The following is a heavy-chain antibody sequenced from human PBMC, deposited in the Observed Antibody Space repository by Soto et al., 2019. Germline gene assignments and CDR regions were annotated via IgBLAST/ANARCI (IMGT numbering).Heavy chain of an antibody. CDR3: ARDATLDYYGSGSTPRYYYYGMYV. V-gene: IGHV3-30-3*01. D-gene: IGHD3-10*01. J-gene: IGHJ6*02. CDR2: ISYDGSNK. Sequence: GGSLRLSCAASGFTFSSYAMHWVRQAPGKGLEWVAVISYDGSNKYYADSVKGRFTISRDNSKNTLYLQMNSLRAEDTAVYYCARDATLDYYGSGSTPRYYYYGMYVWGQGTTVTVSS. CDR1: GFTFSSYA.